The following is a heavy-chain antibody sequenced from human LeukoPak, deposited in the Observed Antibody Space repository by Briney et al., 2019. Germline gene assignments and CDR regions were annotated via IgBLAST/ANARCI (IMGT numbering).Heavy chain of an antibody. V-gene: IGHV4-61*02. CDR1: GGSISSGSYY. CDR3: ASSYCSSTSCTPTPDFDY. Sequence: SETLSLTCTVSGGSISSGSYYWSWIRQPAGKGLEWIGRIYTSGSTNYNPSLKSRVTISVDTSKNQFSLKLSSVTAAGTAVYYCASSYCSSTSCTPTPDFDYWGQGTLVTVSS. J-gene: IGHJ4*02. D-gene: IGHD2-2*01. CDR2: IYTSGST.